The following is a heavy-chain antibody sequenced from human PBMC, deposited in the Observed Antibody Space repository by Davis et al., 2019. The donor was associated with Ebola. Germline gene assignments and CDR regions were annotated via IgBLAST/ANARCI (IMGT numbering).Heavy chain of an antibody. CDR3: ATDTVSYDNVWGRYRRGDAFDI. V-gene: IGHV1-69*13. D-gene: IGHD3-16*02. Sequence: SVKVSCKYSGGTFGDSPISWVRQGPGQGLEWLGGIIPMLGTPNYAQKFQDRVTISADYSTRTVSLGLSSLRSEDTAVYYCATDTVSYDNVWGRYRRGDAFDIWGQGTMVIVSA. CDR1: GGTFGDSP. J-gene: IGHJ3*02. CDR2: IIPMLGTP.